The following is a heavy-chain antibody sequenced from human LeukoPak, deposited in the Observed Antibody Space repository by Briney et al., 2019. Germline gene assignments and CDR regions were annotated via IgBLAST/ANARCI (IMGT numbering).Heavy chain of an antibody. CDR2: IYYSGST. J-gene: IGHJ3*02. Sequence: PSETLSLTCTVSGGSISSSSYYWCWIRPPPGKGLAWLGSIYYSGSTYYNPSLKSRVTISVDPSKNQFSLKLSSVTAADTAVYYCARRAVVVVVAASDAFDIWGQGTMVTVSS. D-gene: IGHD2-15*01. CDR3: ARRAVVVVVAASDAFDI. V-gene: IGHV4-39*01. CDR1: GGSISSSSYY.